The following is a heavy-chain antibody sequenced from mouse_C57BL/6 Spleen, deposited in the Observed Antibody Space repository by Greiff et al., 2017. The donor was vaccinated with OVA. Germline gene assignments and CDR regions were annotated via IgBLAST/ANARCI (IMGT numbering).Heavy chain of an antibody. CDR2: LYPGDGDT. CDR1: GYAFSSYW. CDR3: SNIYYDYDEGPYWYFDV. Sequence: QVQLQQSGAELVKPGASVKISCKASGYAFSSYWLNWVKQRPGKGLEWIGQLYPGDGDTNYTGKFKGKATLTADKSSSTAYMQLSSLTSEDSAVYFCSNIYYDYDEGPYWYFDVWGTGTTVTVSS. D-gene: IGHD2-4*01. V-gene: IGHV1-80*01. J-gene: IGHJ1*03.